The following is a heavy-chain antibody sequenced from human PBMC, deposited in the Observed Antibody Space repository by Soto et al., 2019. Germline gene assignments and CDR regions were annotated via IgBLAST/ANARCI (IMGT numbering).Heavy chain of an antibody. D-gene: IGHD3-3*01. J-gene: IGHJ4*02. CDR3: ARDPLGGYDFWSGSPV. CDR2: IYYNGST. Sequence: QVQLQESGPGLVKPSQTLSLTCTVSGGSISSGGYYWSWIRQHPGKGLEWIGYIYYNGSTYYNPSLKSRVTISVDTSKNQFSLKLSSVTAADTAVYYCARDPLGGYDFWSGSPVWGQGTLVTVSS. CDR1: GGSISSGGYY. V-gene: IGHV4-31*03.